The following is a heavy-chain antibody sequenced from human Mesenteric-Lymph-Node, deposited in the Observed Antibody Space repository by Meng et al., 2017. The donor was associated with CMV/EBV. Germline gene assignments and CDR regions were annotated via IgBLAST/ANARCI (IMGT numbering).Heavy chain of an antibody. CDR1: GGSFMGYY. V-gene: IGHV4-34*01. J-gene: IGHJ4*02. CDR3: ARGSSYDILTGYFDY. D-gene: IGHD3-9*01. Sequence: QAQSHLWVAGLFKLSETLSVPCAVYGGSFMGYYWNWVRQSPEKGLEWIGEINHSGSTTYNPSFTSRIIISVDTSTNQISLNMSSVTAADTAVYYCARGSSYDILTGYFDYWGQGALVTVSS. CDR2: INHSGST.